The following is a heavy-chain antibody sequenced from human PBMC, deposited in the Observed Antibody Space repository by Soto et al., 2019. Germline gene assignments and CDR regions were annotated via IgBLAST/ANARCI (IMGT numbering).Heavy chain of an antibody. CDR2: ISSSNRTI. V-gene: IGHV3-48*02. Sequence: SLRLSCAASGFTFRSYSINWVRQAPGKGLEWVSYISSSNRTINYADSVKGRFIISRDNAKNSLYLQMHSLRDEDTAVYYCAREGWPLLQTGMDVWGQGTTVTVS. J-gene: IGHJ6*02. CDR1: GFTFRSYS. D-gene: IGHD2-15*01. CDR3: AREGWPLLQTGMDV.